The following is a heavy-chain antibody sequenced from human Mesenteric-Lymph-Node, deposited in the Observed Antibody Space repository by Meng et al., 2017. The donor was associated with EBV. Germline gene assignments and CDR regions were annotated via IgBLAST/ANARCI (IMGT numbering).Heavy chain of an antibody. Sequence: QVQLVQSGAEVTKPGASVNVSCNASGYTFTTYAMYWVRQAPGQRLEWMGWINAANGNTKYSQKFQDRVTITSDTSASTSYMELSSLRSEDTAVYYCARDFNNWRDTNYFDPWGHGTHVTVS. CDR2: INAANGNT. CDR1: GYTFTTYA. D-gene: IGHD1-1*01. CDR3: ARDFNNWRDTNYFDP. V-gene: IGHV1-3*01. J-gene: IGHJ5*02.